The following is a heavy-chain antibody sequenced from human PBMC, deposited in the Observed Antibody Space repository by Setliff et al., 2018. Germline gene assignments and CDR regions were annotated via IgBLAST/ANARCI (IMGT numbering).Heavy chain of an antibody. Sequence: SETLSLTCAVSSAYYWGWIRQPPGKGLEWIGSIYHSGSTNYNPSLKSRVTISVDTSKNQFSLKLSSVTAADTAVYYCARLRTGTIDYWGQGTLVTVSS. V-gene: IGHV4-38-2*01. CDR3: ARLRTGTIDY. J-gene: IGHJ4*02. CDR1: SSAYY. CDR2: IYHSGST. D-gene: IGHD1-7*01.